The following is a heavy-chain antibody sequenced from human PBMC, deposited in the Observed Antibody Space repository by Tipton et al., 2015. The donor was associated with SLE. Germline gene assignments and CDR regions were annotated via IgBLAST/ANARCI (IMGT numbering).Heavy chain of an antibody. J-gene: IGHJ4*02. V-gene: IGHV3-7*03. CDR2: IKQDGSEK. Sequence: QLVQSGGGLVQPGGSLRLSCAASGFTFSSYRMSWVRQAPGKGLEWLANIKQDGSEKNYVDSVKGRFTISRDNAKRSLYLQMNSLRVEDTAVYYCTAGAGWLIDYWGQGTLVTVSS. CDR3: TAGAGWLIDY. D-gene: IGHD5-24*01. CDR1: GFTFSSYR.